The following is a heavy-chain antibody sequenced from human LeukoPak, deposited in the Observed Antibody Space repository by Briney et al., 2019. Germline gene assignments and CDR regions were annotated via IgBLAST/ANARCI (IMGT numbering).Heavy chain of an antibody. CDR2: IIPIFGTA. Sequence: EASVKVSCKASGGTFSSYAISWVRQAPGQGLEWMGGIIPIFGTANYAQKFQGRVTITADESTSTAYMELSSLRSEDTAVYYCARDLLYYYDSSGYYDYWGQGTLVTVSS. CDR1: GGTFSSYA. V-gene: IGHV1-69*13. CDR3: ARDLLYYYDSSGYYDY. D-gene: IGHD3-22*01. J-gene: IGHJ4*02.